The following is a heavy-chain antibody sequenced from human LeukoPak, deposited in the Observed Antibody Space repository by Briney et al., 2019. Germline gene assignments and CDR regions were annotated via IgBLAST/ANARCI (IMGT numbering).Heavy chain of an antibody. J-gene: IGHJ3*02. D-gene: IGHD1-26*01. CDR1: EFTVSSNH. CDR2: IYSGGST. Sequence: QPGGSLRLSCAASEFTVSSNHMSWVRQAPGKGLEWVSAIYSGGSTYYVGSVKGRFTISRDNSKNALYLQMNSLRAEDTAVYYCARAGDGGARLGAFDIWGQGTMVTVSS. V-gene: IGHV3-53*01. CDR3: ARAGDGGARLGAFDI.